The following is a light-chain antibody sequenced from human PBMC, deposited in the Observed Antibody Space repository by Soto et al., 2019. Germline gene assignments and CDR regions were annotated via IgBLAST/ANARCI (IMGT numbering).Light chain of an antibody. CDR3: QSYDSSLSGYV. Sequence: QSVLTQPPSVSGAPGQRVTISCTGSSYNIGTGYDVHWYRQLPGTAPKLLIYANTNRPSGVPDRFSGSKSGTSASLAITGLQAEDEADYYCQSYDSSLSGYVFGTGTKLTVL. J-gene: IGLJ1*01. CDR2: ANT. CDR1: SYNIGTGYD. V-gene: IGLV1-40*01.